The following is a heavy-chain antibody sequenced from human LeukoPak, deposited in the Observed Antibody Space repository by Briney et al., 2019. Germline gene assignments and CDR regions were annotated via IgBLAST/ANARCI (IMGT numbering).Heavy chain of an antibody. V-gene: IGHV3-7*01. Sequence: GGSLRLSCAASGFTFSSHWMSWVRQAPGKGLEWVANIKEDGSEIYYVDSVKGRFTISRDNAKNSLYLQMNSLRAEDTAVYYCARDEEDAFDIWGQGTMVTVSS. J-gene: IGHJ3*02. CDR1: GFTFSSHW. CDR3: ARDEEDAFDI. CDR2: IKEDGSEI.